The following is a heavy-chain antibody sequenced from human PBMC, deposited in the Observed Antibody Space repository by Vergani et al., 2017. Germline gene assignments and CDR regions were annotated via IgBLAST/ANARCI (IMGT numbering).Heavy chain of an antibody. CDR3: ATLGATTEPDYYYYYGMDV. V-gene: IGHV1-18*04. CDR1: GYTFTSYG. D-gene: IGHD1-26*01. CDR2: ISAYNGNT. J-gene: IGHJ6*02. Sequence: QVQLVQSGAEVKKPGASVKVSCKASGYTFTSYGISWVRQAPGQGLEWMGWISAYNGNTNYAQKLQGRVTMTTDTSTSTAYMELRSLRSDDTAVYYCATLGATTEPDYYYYYGMDVWGQGTTVTVSS.